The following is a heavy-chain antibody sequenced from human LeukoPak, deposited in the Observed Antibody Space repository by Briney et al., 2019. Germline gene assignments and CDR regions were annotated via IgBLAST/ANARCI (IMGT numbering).Heavy chain of an antibody. CDR3: ARVWGYHVDY. CDR2: IDYSGTSI. Sequence: GGSLRLSCAASGFTFSAYEMNWVRQAPGKGMEWLSFIDYSGTSINYVDSVKGRFTISRDNAKNSLYLQMNSLRVDDTAIYYCARVWGYHVDYWGQGTLVTVSS. V-gene: IGHV3-48*03. D-gene: IGHD2-2*01. J-gene: IGHJ4*02. CDR1: GFTFSAYE.